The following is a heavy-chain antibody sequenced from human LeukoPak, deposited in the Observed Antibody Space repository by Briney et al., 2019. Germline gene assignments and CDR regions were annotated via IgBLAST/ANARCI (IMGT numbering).Heavy chain of an antibody. J-gene: IGHJ5*02. V-gene: IGHV4-34*01. Sequence: SETLSLTCAVYGGSFSGYYWSWIRQPPGKGLEWIGEINHSGSTNYNPSLKSRVTISVDTSKNQFSLKLSSVTAADTAVYYCARGALSGDIVVVPAANVIGWFDPWAREPWSPSPQ. CDR2: INHSGST. CDR3: ARGALSGDIVVVPAANVIGWFDP. CDR1: GGSFSGYY. D-gene: IGHD2-2*01.